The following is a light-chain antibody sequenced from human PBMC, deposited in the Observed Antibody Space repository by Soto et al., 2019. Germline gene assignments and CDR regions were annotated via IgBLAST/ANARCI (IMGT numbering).Light chain of an antibody. V-gene: IGLV2-14*01. CDR1: SRDVGGYNY. CDR2: EVS. CDR3: SSYTSSTTYV. J-gene: IGLJ1*01. Sequence: QSALTQPASVSGSPGQSITISCTGTSRDVGGYNYVSWYQQHPGKAPKLMIYEVSNRPSGVSNRFSGSKSGNTASLTISVLQAEDEADYYCSSYTSSTTYVFGTGTKLTVL.